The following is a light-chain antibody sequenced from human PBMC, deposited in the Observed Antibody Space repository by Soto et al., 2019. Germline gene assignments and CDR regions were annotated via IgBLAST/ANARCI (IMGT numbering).Light chain of an antibody. Sequence: DLQMTQSPSSLSASVGDIVTITCQASQDISNYLNWYQQKPGKASKLLIYDASNLETGVPSRFSGSGSGTDFTFTISSLQPEDIATYYCQQYDNRPITFGQGTRLEIK. CDR3: QQYDNRPIT. J-gene: IGKJ5*01. CDR1: QDISNY. CDR2: DAS. V-gene: IGKV1-33*01.